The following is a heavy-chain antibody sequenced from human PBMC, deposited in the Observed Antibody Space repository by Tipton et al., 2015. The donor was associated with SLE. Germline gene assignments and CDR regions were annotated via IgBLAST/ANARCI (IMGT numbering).Heavy chain of an antibody. V-gene: IGHV4-34*01. D-gene: IGHD6-6*01. Sequence: TLSLTCAVYGGSFSGYYWSWIRQPPGKGLEWIGEINHSGSTNYNPPLKSRVTISIDTSKNQFSLKLSSVTAADTAVYYCARAFSSIAARPYHYWGQGTLVTVSS. CDR2: INHSGST. CDR1: GGSFSGYY. CDR3: ARAFSSIAARPYHY. J-gene: IGHJ4*02.